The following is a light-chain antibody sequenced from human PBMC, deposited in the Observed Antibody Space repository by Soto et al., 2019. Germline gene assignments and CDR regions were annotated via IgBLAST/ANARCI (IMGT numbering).Light chain of an antibody. CDR3: PQYGNSPPT. J-gene: IGKJ1*01. V-gene: IGKV3-20*01. CDR2: GAS. CDR1: QSVSSY. Sequence: EIVLTQSPATLSLSPGERATLSCRASQSVSSYLAWYQQKPGQAPRLLIYGASSRATGIPDRFSGSGSGTDFTLTISRLEPEDFAVYYCPQYGNSPPTFGQGTKVDIK.